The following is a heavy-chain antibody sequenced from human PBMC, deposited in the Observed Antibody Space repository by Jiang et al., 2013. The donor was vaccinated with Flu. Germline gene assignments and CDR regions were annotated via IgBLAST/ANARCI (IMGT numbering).Heavy chain of an antibody. CDR3: AGTWYHYFDY. CDR2: IYRGGST. J-gene: IGHJ4*02. Sequence: LLESGGGLIQPGGSLRLSCAASGFTIDSEYMSWVRQAPGKGLEWVSVIYRGGSTYYADSVKGRFTISRHTSKNTLYLQMNSLRVEDTAVYYCAGTWYHYFDYWGQGTLVSVSS. V-gene: IGHV3-53*04. D-gene: IGHD2-15*01. CDR1: GFTIDSEY.